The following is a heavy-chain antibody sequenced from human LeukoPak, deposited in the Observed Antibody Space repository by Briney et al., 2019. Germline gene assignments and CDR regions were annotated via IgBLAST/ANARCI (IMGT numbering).Heavy chain of an antibody. CDR2: TSANGDGA. Sequence: GGSLRLSCAASGFNFGSYGMTWVRQAPGKGPEWVSATSANGDGAYYADSVKGRFIISRDNSRKILYLQMNTLRETDTAEYYCAKFRSPQISPQFRFLEWLFDSWGQGTLVTVSS. J-gene: IGHJ4*02. D-gene: IGHD3-3*01. CDR3: AKFRSPQISPQFRFLEWLFDS. V-gene: IGHV3-23*01. CDR1: GFNFGSYG.